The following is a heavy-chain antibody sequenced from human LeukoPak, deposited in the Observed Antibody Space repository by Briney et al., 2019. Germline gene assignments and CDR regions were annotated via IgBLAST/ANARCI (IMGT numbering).Heavy chain of an antibody. CDR3: ARMTYYFDY. CDR1: GYSISSGYY. J-gene: IGHJ4*02. V-gene: IGHV4-38-2*02. CDR2: IYHSGST. Sequence: SETLSLTCTVSGYSISSGYYWGWIRQPPGKGLEWIGSIYHSGSTYYNPSLKSRVTISVDTSKNQFSLKPSSVTAADTAVYYCARMTYYFDYWGQGTLVTVSS.